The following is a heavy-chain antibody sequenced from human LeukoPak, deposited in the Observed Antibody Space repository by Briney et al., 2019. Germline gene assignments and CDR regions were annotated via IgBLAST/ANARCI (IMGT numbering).Heavy chain of an antibody. CDR2: ISAYNGNT. CDR1: GYTFTSYG. CDR3: AKGGTMVRGVNPLGDYGMDV. Sequence: ASVKVSCKASGYTFTSYGISWVRQAPGQGLEWMGWISAYNGNTNYAQKLQGRVTMTRDTSISTAYMELRSLRSEDTAVYYCAKGGTMVRGVNPLGDYGMDVWGQGTTVTVSS. V-gene: IGHV1-18*01. J-gene: IGHJ6*02. D-gene: IGHD3-10*01.